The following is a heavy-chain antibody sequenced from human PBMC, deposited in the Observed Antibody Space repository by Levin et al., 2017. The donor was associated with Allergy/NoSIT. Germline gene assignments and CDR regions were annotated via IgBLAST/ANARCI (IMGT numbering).Heavy chain of an antibody. CDR1: GFTFSSYG. Sequence: GESLKISCAASGFTFSSYGMHWVRQAPGKGLEWVAVISYDGSNKYYADSVKGRFTISRDNSKNTLYLQMNSLRAEDTAVYYCAKDWGSWRIAVAGIFDYWGQGTLVTVSS. CDR3: AKDWGSWRIAVAGIFDY. J-gene: IGHJ4*02. CDR2: ISYDGSNK. D-gene: IGHD6-19*01. V-gene: IGHV3-30*18.